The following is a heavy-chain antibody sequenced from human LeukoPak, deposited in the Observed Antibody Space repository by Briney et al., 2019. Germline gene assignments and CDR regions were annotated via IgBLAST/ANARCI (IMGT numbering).Heavy chain of an antibody. V-gene: IGHV3-74*01. D-gene: IGHD3-10*01. CDR3: ARPPGPMVRGIIGY. Sequence: GGSLRLSCAASGFTFSSHWMHCVRQAPGKGLVWVSLINSDGSTTNYADSVKGRFTISRDNAKNTLYLQMNSLRAEDTAVYYCARPPGPMVRGIIGYWGQGTLVTVSS. J-gene: IGHJ4*02. CDR2: INSDGSTT. CDR1: GFTFSSHW.